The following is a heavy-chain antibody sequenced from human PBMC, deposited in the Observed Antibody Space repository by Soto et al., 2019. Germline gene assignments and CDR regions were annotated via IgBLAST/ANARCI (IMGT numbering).Heavy chain of an antibody. V-gene: IGHV3-23*01. CDR3: AKEQTTGAHYALDY. Sequence: QAGGSLRLSCEASGFIFSSYAMNWVRQAPGKGLQWVSSITGSSDYTSYIASVKGRFTISRDNSKNTLYRQMNSLRAEDTAVYFCAKEQTTGAHYALDYWSQGTLVTVYS. CDR2: ITGSSDYT. J-gene: IGHJ4*02. CDR1: GFIFSSYA. D-gene: IGHD2-8*02.